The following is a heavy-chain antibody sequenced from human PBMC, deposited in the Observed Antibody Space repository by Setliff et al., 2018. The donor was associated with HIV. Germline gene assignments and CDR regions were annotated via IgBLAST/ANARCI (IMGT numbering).Heavy chain of an antibody. CDR1: GGSISSSSYY. J-gene: IGHJ4*02. CDR3: ARHDGGGWYVRVLATSFDY. D-gene: IGHD6-19*01. Sequence: SETLSLTCTVSGGSISSSSYYWGWIRQPPGKGLEWIGSIYYSGRTYYNPSLKSRVTISVDTSKNPSSLKLSSVTAADTAVYYCARHDGGGWYVRVLATSFDYWGQGTLVTVSS. CDR2: IYYSGRT. V-gene: IGHV4-39*01.